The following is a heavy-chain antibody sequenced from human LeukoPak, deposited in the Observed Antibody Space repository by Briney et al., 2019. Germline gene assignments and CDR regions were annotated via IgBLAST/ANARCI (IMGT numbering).Heavy chain of an antibody. Sequence: GSLRLSCAASGFTFDDYGMSWVRQAPGKGLEWVSGINWNGGSTGYADSVKGRFTISRDNAKNSLHLQMNSLRAEDTALYYCARGSGSYIFGAFDIWGQGTMVTVSS. V-gene: IGHV3-20*04. CDR1: GFTFDDYG. J-gene: IGHJ3*02. D-gene: IGHD1-26*01. CDR3: ARGSGSYIFGAFDI. CDR2: INWNGGST.